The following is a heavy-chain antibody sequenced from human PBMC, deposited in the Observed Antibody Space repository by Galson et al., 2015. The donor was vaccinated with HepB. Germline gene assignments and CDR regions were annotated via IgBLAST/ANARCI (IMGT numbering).Heavy chain of an antibody. CDR3: ARDGDFSGSGSYYHDY. V-gene: IGHV4-30-2*04. J-gene: IGHJ4*02. Sequence: SLKSRVTMSIDTSKNQFSLKLRSVTAADTAVYYCARDGDFSGSGSYYHDYWGQGILVTVSS. D-gene: IGHD3-10*01.